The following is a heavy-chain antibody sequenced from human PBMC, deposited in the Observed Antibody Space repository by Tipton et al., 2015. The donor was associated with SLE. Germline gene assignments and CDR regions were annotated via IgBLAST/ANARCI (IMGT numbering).Heavy chain of an antibody. J-gene: IGHJ4*02. CDR2: ISSSSSTI. CDR1: GFTFSSYS. CDR3: ARAGGGSYMDY. V-gene: IGHV3-48*01. Sequence: SLRLSCAASGFTFSSYSMNWVRQAPGKGLEWVSYISSSSSTIYYADSVKGRFTISRDNAKNSLYLQMNSLRAEDTAVYYCARAGGGSYMDYWGQGTLVTVSS. D-gene: IGHD1-26*01.